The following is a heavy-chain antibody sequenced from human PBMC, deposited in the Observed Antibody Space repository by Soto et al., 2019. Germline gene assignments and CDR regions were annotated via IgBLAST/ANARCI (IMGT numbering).Heavy chain of an antibody. J-gene: IGHJ6*03. V-gene: IGHV4-59*01. CDR1: GGSISSYY. Sequence: PSETLSFTCTVSGGSISSYYWSWILQPPGKGLEWIGYIYYSGSTNYNPSLKSRVTISVDTSKNQFSLKLSSVTAADTAVYYCAREYYDILTGYPVGYYYYMDVWGKGTTVTVSS. CDR2: IYYSGST. CDR3: AREYYDILTGYPVGYYYYMDV. D-gene: IGHD3-9*01.